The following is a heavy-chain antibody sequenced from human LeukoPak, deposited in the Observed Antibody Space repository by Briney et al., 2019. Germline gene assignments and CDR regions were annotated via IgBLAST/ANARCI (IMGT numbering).Heavy chain of an antibody. D-gene: IGHD3-3*01. Sequence: PGGSLRLSCAASGFTVSNNYMSWVSQTSRKGLEEVAVIYSGYSGGSTYYADTVKGRFTISRDNSKNTLYLQMNSLRDEDTAVYYCARDWSHRCFDYWGQGTLVTVSS. CDR1: GFTVSNNY. V-gene: IGHV3-53*01. CDR3: ARDWSHRCFDY. J-gene: IGHJ4*02. CDR2: IYSGYSGGST.